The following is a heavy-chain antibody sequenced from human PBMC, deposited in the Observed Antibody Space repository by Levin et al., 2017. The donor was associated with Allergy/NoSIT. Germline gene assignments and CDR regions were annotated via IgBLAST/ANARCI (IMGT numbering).Heavy chain of an antibody. CDR1: GGSISSYY. V-gene: IGHV4-59*08. CDR3: ARLHPISNDYGDRMGFDY. J-gene: IGHJ4*02. CDR2: IYYSGST. D-gene: IGHD4-17*01. Sequence: SETLSLTCTVSGGSISSYYWSWIRQPPGKGLEWIGYIYYSGSTNYNPSLKSRVTISVDTSKNQFSLKLSSVTAADTAVYYCARLHPISNDYGDRMGFDYWGQGTLVTVSS.